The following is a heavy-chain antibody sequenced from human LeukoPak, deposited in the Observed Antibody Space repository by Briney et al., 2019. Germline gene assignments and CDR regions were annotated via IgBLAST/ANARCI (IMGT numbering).Heavy chain of an antibody. J-gene: IGHJ6*02. CDR3: ARDCYDSSGQPTYGMDV. D-gene: IGHD3-22*01. CDR1: GGTFSSYT. Sequence: SVKVSCKASGGTFSSYTISWVRQAPGQGLEWMGRIIPILGIANYAQKFQGRVTITADKSTSTAYMELSSLRSEDTAVYYCARDCYDSSGQPTYGMDVWGQGTTVTVSS. CDR2: IIPILGIA. V-gene: IGHV1-69*04.